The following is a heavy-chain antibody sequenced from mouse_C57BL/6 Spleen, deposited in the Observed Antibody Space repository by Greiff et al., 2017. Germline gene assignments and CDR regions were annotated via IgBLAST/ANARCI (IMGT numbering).Heavy chain of an antibody. CDR3: ARKGGDGYYEGYAMDY. V-gene: IGHV2-2*01. J-gene: IGHJ4*01. D-gene: IGHD2-3*01. CDR1: GFSLTSYG. CDR2: IWSGGST. Sequence: QVQLKESGPGLVQPSQSLSITCTVSGFSLTSYGVHWVRQSPGKGLEWLGVIWSGGSTDYNAAFISRLSISKDNSKSQVFFKMNSLQADDTAIYYCARKGGDGYYEGYAMDYWGQGTSVTVSS.